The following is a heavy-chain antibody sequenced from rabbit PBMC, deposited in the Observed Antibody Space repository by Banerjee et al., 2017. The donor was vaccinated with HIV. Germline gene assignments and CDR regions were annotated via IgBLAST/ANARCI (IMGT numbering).Heavy chain of an antibody. J-gene: IGHJ4*01. Sequence: QEQVEESGGDLVKPEGSLTLTCTASGFSFSSSYYMCWVRQAPGKGLEWIGCIYAGSSGSTYFASWAKGRVTISKTSSTTVTLQMTSLTGADTATYFCVRGASSAWGAGDLWGQGTLVTVS. CDR2: IYAGSSGST. D-gene: IGHD4-1*01. V-gene: IGHV1S45*01. CDR1: GFSFSSSYY. CDR3: VRGASSAWGAGDL.